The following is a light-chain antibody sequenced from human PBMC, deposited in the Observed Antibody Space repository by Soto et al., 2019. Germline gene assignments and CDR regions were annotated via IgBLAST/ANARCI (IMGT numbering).Light chain of an antibody. CDR1: QSVGTY. V-gene: IGKV3-11*01. CDR2: DAS. CDR3: QQRSNWPPTWT. Sequence: EIVLTQSPVTLSLSPGETATLSCRASQSVGTYLAWYQQKPGQAPRLLIYDASNRATGIPARFSGSGSGTDFTLTISSLEPEDFAVYYCQQRSNWPPTWTFGQGTKVDIK. J-gene: IGKJ1*01.